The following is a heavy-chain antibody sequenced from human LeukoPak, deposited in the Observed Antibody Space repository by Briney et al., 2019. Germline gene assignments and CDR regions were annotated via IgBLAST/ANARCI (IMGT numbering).Heavy chain of an antibody. Sequence: ASVKVSCKASGYTFTDYYVHWVRQAPGQGLEWMGRINPSSGDTNYAQNFQGSVTMTRDTSISTAYMELSRLRSDDTAVYYCATTSGYFYYWGQGTLVTVSS. CDR2: INPSSGDT. J-gene: IGHJ4*02. CDR3: ATTSGYFYY. CDR1: GYTFTDYY. D-gene: IGHD1-26*01. V-gene: IGHV1-2*06.